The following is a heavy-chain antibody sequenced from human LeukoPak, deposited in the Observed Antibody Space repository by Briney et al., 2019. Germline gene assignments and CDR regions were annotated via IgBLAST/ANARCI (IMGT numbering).Heavy chain of an antibody. CDR3: ARVTESYGSGRRHNYYYYYMDV. CDR1: GFTFSSYA. CDR2: ISYDGSNK. J-gene: IGHJ6*03. Sequence: GGSLRLSCAASGFTFSSYAMHWVRQAPGKGLEWVAVISYDGSNKYYADSVKGRFTISRDNSKNTLYLQMNSLRAEDTAVYYCARVTESYGSGRRHNYYYYYMDVWGKGTTVTISS. V-gene: IGHV3-30*04. D-gene: IGHD3-10*01.